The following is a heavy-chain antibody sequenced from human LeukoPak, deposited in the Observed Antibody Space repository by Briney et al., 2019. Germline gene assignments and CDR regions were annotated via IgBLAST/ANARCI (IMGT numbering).Heavy chain of an antibody. J-gene: IGHJ4*02. V-gene: IGHV4-39*01. CDR1: GGSIGGSSRY. CDR3: ATYLRTTGTYYFDY. CDR2: IYYSGNT. Sequence: PPETLSLTCTVSGGSIGGSSRYWGWIRQPPGKGLEWIGSIYYSGNTYYNPSLKSRVTISVDTSKNQFSLKLSSVTAAGTAVYYCATYLRTTGTYYFDYWGQGTLVTVSS. D-gene: IGHD1-1*01.